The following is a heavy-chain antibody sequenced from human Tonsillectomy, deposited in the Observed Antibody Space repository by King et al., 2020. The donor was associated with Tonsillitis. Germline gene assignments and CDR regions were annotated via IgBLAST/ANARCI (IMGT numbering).Heavy chain of an antibody. CDR2: IIPIFGTA. CDR3: ARRGSDSSSDPYYYYGMDV. V-gene: IGHV1-69*12. CDR1: GGTFSSYA. J-gene: IGHJ6*02. Sequence: QLVQSGAEVKKPGSSVKVSCKASGGTFSSYAISWVRQAPGQGLEWMGGIIPIFGTANYAQKFQGRVTITADESTSTAYKEPSRLRSEDTAVYYCARRGSDSSSDPYYYYGMDVWGQGTTVTVSS. D-gene: IGHD6-6*01.